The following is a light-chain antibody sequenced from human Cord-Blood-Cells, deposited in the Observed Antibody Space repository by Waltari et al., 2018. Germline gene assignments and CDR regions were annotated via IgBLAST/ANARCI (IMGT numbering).Light chain of an antibody. V-gene: IGKV1-39*01. CDR2: AAS. J-gene: IGKJ4*01. Sequence: DIQMTQSPSSLSASVGDSVTITCRAGQSISSYLNWYQQKPGKSPNLLIYAASSLQSGVPSRFSGNGSGTDFTLTISSLQPEDFATYYCQQSYSTPLTFGGGTKVESK. CDR1: QSISSY. CDR3: QQSYSTPLT.